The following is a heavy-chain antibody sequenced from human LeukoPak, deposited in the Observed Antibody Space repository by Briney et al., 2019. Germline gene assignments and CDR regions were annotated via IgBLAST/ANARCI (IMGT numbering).Heavy chain of an antibody. J-gene: IGHJ5*02. CDR2: ISYDGSNK. V-gene: IGHV3-33*05. Sequence: GGSLRLSCAASGFTFSSYGMHWVRQAPGKGLEWVAVISYDGSNKYYADSVKGRFTISRDNSKNTLYLQMNSLRAEDTAVYYCARDGQQLGLDPWGQGTLVTVSS. D-gene: IGHD6-13*01. CDR3: ARDGQQLGLDP. CDR1: GFTFSSYG.